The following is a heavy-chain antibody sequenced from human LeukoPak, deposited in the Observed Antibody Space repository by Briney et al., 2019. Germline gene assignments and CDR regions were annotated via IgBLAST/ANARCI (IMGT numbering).Heavy chain of an antibody. J-gene: IGHJ5*02. CDR2: INSDGSRT. V-gene: IGHV3-74*01. D-gene: IGHD6-19*01. Sequence: GGSLRLSCAASGFTFNSYWMHWVRHVPGKGGVWVSRINSDGSRTNYVDYAKGRFTISRDKSKNTVYIQMNNMRVDDTAVYYCARVAGWHWFDPWGQGTLVTVSS. CDR1: GFTFNSYW. CDR3: ARVAGWHWFDP.